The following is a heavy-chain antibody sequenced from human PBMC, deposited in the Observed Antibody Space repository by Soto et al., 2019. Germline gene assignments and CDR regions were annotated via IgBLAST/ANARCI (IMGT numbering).Heavy chain of an antibody. D-gene: IGHD6-25*01. V-gene: IGHV3-15*07. CDR1: DFTFSNAW. CDR2: IKTKTDGGTT. CDR3: TRRRPSGYFDY. Sequence: GGSLRLSCAASDFTFSNAWMNWVRQAPGKGLEWVGRIKTKTDGGTTDYASPVKGRFTISRDDSKNTLYLQMDSLKTEDTAVYYCTRRRPSGYFDYWGQGTLVTVSS. J-gene: IGHJ4*02.